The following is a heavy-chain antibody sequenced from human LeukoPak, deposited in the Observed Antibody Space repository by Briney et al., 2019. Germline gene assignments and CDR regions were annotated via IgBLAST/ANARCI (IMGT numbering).Heavy chain of an antibody. Sequence: PSETLSLTCTVSGGSISSYYWSWIRQPPGKGLEWIGYIYYSGSTNYTPALKSRVTISLDTSKNQFSLKLSSVTAADTAVYYCASGTTGPYCSSTSCPFDYWGQGTLVTVSS. D-gene: IGHD2-2*01. CDR3: ASGTTGPYCSSTSCPFDY. CDR2: IYYSGST. V-gene: IGHV4-59*12. J-gene: IGHJ4*02. CDR1: GGSISSYY.